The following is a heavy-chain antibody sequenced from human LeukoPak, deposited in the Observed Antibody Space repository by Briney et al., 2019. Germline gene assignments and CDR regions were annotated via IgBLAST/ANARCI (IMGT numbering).Heavy chain of an antibody. CDR2: VYYSGST. CDR1: GGSISSYY. CDR3: ARDGYGSGSYYNGYYSYYMDV. J-gene: IGHJ6*03. Sequence: KSSETLSLXCTVSGGSISSYYWSWIRQPPGKGLEWIGYVYYSGSTSYNPSLKSRVTISVDTSKNQFSLKLRSVTAADTAVYYCARDGYGSGSYYNGYYSYYMDVWGKGTTVTVSS. V-gene: IGHV4-59*01. D-gene: IGHD3-10*01.